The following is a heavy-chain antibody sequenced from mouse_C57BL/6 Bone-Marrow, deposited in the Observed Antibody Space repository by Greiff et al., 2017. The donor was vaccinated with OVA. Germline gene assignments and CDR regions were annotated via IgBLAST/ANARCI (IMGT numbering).Heavy chain of an antibody. CDR2: ISSGSSTI. V-gene: IGHV5-17*01. CDR1: GFTFSDYG. J-gene: IGHJ3*01. CDR3: ASLYYYGSSYVWFAY. D-gene: IGHD1-1*01. Sequence: EVQLVESGGGLVKPGGSLKLSCAASGFTFSDYGMHWVRQAPEKGLEWVAYISSGSSTIYYADTVKGRFTISRDNAKNTLFLQMTILRSEDTAMYYCASLYYYGSSYVWFAYWGQGTLVTVSA.